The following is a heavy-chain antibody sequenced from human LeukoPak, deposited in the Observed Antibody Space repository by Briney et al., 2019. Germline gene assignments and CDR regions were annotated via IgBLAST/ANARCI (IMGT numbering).Heavy chain of an antibody. CDR2: IRYDGSNK. CDR3: ASTIGYCSSTSCKLSDYFDY. J-gene: IGHJ4*02. Sequence: GGSLRLSCAASGFTFSSYGMHWVRQAPGKGLEWVAFIRYDGSNKYYADSVMGRFTISRDNSKNTLYLQMNSLRAEDTAVYYCASTIGYCSSTSCKLSDYFDYWGQGTLVTVSS. CDR1: GFTFSSYG. D-gene: IGHD2-2*01. V-gene: IGHV3-30*02.